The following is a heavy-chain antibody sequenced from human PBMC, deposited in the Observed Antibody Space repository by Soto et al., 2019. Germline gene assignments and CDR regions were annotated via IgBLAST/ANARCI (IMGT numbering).Heavy chain of an antibody. CDR1: GFTVSSNY. Sequence: GGSLRLSCAASGFTVSSNYMSWVRQAPGKGLEWVSVIYSGGSTYYADSVKGRFTISRDNSKNTLYLQMNSLRAEDTAVYYCARVIGTRDGGYDREDYWGQGTLVTVSS. V-gene: IGHV3-66*01. J-gene: IGHJ4*02. D-gene: IGHD5-12*01. CDR2: IYSGGST. CDR3: ARVIGTRDGGYDREDY.